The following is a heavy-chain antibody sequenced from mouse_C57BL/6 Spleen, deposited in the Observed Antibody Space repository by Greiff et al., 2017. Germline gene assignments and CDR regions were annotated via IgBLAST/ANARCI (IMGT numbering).Heavy chain of an antibody. J-gene: IGHJ4*01. CDR2: ISSVGSYT. D-gene: IGHD1-1*01. CDR1: GFTFSSYG. Sequence: EVQRVESGGDLVKPGGSLKLSCAASGFTFSSYGMSWVRQTPDKRLEWVATISSVGSYTYYPDSVKGRFTISRDNAKNTLYLQMSSLKSEDTAMYYCARQDYGSSYAMDYWGQGTSVTVSS. V-gene: IGHV5-6*01. CDR3: ARQDYGSSYAMDY.